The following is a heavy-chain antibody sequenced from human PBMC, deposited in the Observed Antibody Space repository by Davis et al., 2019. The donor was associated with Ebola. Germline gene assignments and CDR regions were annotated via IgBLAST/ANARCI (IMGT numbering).Heavy chain of an antibody. CDR2: IDPSDSYT. CDR3: ARNLEPLPWDV. D-gene: IGHD1-1*01. J-gene: IGHJ6*02. Sequence: GESLKISCKGSGYSFTSHWIGWVRQMPGKGLEWMGRIDPSDSYTNYSPSFQGHVTISADKSISTAYLQWSSLKASDTAMYYCARNLEPLPWDVWGQGTTVTVSS. CDR1: GYSFTSHW. V-gene: IGHV5-10-1*01.